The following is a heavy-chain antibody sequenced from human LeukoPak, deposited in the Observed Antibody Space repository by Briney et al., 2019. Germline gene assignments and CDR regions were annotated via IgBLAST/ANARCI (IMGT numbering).Heavy chain of an antibody. J-gene: IGHJ4*02. CDR3: ARPGYCSGGSCYFDC. CDR1: GYSFTSYW. D-gene: IGHD2-15*01. V-gene: IGHV5-51*01. Sequence: GESLKISCKGSGYSFTSYWIGWVRQMPGKGLEWMGIIYPGDSDTRYSPPFQGQVTISADKSISTAYLQWSSLKASDTAMYYCARPGYCSGGSCYFDCWGQGTLVTVSS. CDR2: IYPGDSDT.